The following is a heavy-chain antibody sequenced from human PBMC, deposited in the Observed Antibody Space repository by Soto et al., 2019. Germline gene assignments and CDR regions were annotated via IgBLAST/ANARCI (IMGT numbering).Heavy chain of an antibody. CDR3: ARDYMAVVD. J-gene: IGHJ4*02. Sequence: QVQLQESGPGLVKPSQTLSLTCTVSGSSISSGSYYWSWIRQHPGKGLEWIGYIYHSGSTYYNPSLKSRATISLDTSKNQFSLKLSSVTAADTSVYYCARDYMAVVDWGQGTLVTVSS. V-gene: IGHV4-31*03. CDR2: IYHSGST. CDR1: GSSISSGSYY. D-gene: IGHD2-15*01.